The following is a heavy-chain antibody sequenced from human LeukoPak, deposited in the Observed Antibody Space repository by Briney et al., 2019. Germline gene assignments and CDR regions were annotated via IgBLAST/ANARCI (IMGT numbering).Heavy chain of an antibody. D-gene: IGHD3-3*01. V-gene: IGHV4-39*01. CDR3: VRHDGRGGSTMGAFDS. CDR2: IYSGRTI. J-gene: IGHJ5*01. CDR1: AASISSSSHH. Sequence: PSETLSLTCTIPAASISSSSHHWGWIRQSPGKGLEWIGSIYSGRTIYYSPSLNSRVTISVVTSKDQFILQLNSVTAADTAVYYCVRHDGRGGSTMGAFDSWGQGSLVTVSS.